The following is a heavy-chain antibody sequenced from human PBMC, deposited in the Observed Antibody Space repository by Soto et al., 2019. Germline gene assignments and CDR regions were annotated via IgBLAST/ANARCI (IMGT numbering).Heavy chain of an antibody. CDR2: IIPILGIA. D-gene: IGHD2-2*01. CDR1: GCTFSSYT. Sequence: EASVKVSCKSSGCTFSSYTISWVRQAPGQGLEWMGRIIPILGIANYAQKFQGRVTITADKSTSTAYMELSSLRSEDTAVYYCAVNPDIVVVPAALDAFDIWGQGTMVTVSS. J-gene: IGHJ3*02. CDR3: AVNPDIVVVPAALDAFDI. V-gene: IGHV1-69*02.